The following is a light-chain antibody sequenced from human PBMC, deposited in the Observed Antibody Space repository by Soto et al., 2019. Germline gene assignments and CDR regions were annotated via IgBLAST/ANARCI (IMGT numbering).Light chain of an antibody. Sequence: QSVLTQPASVSGSPGQSITISFTGTSSYVGGYNYVSWYQQHPGKAPKLMIYEVSNRPSGVSNRFSGSKSGNTASLTISGIQAEDEADYYCSSYTSSSNSYVFGTGIQVALL. CDR3: SSYTSSSNSYV. V-gene: IGLV2-14*01. CDR1: SSYVGGYNY. CDR2: EVS. J-gene: IGLJ1*01.